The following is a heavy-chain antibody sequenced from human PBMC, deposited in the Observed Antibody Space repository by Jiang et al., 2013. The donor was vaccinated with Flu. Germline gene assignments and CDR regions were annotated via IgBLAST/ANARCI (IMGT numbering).Heavy chain of an antibody. Sequence: VQLLESGGGLVQPGRSLRLSCAASGFTFDDYAMHWVRQAPGKGLEWVSGISWNSGSIGYADSVKGRFTISRDNAKNSLYLQMNSLRAEDTALYYCAKDLPARAVAGSNGMDVWGQGTTVTVSS. CDR1: GFTFDDYA. D-gene: IGHD6-19*01. CDR2: ISWNSGSI. V-gene: IGHV3-9*01. J-gene: IGHJ6*02. CDR3: AKDLPARAVAGSNGMDV.